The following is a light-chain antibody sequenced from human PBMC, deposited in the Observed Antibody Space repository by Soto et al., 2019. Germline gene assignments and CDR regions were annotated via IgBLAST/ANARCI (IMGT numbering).Light chain of an antibody. CDR3: QQYLSYPFT. Sequence: EIVLTQSPATLSLSPGERATLSCRASPSVANFVAWYQQKPGQAPRLLIYGAFNRATGIPARFSGSGSGTDFTLTISSLQPDDFATYFCQQYLSYPFTFGQGTKLDI. J-gene: IGKJ2*01. V-gene: IGKV3-11*01. CDR1: PSVANF. CDR2: GAF.